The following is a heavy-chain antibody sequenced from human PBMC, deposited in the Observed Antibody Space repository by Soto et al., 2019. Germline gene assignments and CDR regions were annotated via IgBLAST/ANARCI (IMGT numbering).Heavy chain of an antibody. Sequence: PGGSLRLSCAASGFTFSSYGMHWVRQAPGKGLEWVAVISYDGSNKYYADSVKGRFTISRDNSKNTLYLQMNSLRAEDTAVYYCAKDQGLRFLEWFPLGSGMDVWGQGTTVTVS. V-gene: IGHV3-30*18. D-gene: IGHD3-3*01. CDR2: ISYDGSNK. J-gene: IGHJ6*02. CDR3: AKDQGLRFLEWFPLGSGMDV. CDR1: GFTFSSYG.